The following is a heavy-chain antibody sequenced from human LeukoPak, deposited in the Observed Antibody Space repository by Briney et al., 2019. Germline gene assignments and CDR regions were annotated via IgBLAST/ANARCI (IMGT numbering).Heavy chain of an antibody. CDR1: GFTFSTYW. CDR3: VRGTENIGYDAFEF. CDR2: LDRDGTTT. D-gene: IGHD2/OR15-2a*01. Sequence: PGGSPRLSCVASGFTFSTYWMHWVRQAPGKGLEWVSRLDRDGTTTSYADSVYGRFTISRDNAKSTLYLQMRSLRAEDTAVYYCVRGTENIGYDAFEFWGHGTPVTVSS. J-gene: IGHJ5*01. V-gene: IGHV3-74*01.